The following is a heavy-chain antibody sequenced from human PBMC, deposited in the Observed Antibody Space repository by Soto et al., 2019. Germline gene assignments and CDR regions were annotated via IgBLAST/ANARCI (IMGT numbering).Heavy chain of an antibody. V-gene: IGHV1-58*01. Sequence: SVKVSCKTSGFTFSSSAVHWVRQARGQGLQWIGIIDLGSGNANYAQMLQERITITRDTSTSTVYMELSSLRSEDTAVYYCARDGVGAKGFDIWGQGTMVTVSS. CDR2: IDLGSGNA. J-gene: IGHJ3*02. CDR1: GFTFSSSA. CDR3: ARDGVGAKGFDI. D-gene: IGHD1-26*01.